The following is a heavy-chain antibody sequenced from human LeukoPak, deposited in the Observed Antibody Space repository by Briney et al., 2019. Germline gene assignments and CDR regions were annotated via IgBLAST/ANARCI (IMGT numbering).Heavy chain of an antibody. J-gene: IGHJ4*02. V-gene: IGHV3-30-3*01. CDR1: GFTFSSYA. Sequence: QAGRSLRLSCAASGFTFSSYAMHWVRQAPGKGLEWVAVISYVGSNKYYADSVKGRFTISRDNSKNTLYLQMNSLRAEDTAVYYCARDRAVTGTGGFFDYWGQGTLVTVSS. D-gene: IGHD6-19*01. CDR3: ARDRAVTGTGGFFDY. CDR2: ISYVGSNK.